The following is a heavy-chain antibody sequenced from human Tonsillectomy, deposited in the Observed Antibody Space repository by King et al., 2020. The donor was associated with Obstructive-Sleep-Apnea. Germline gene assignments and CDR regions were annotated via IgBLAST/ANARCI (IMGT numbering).Heavy chain of an antibody. V-gene: IGHV4-31*03. CDR2: IYYSGST. D-gene: IGHD4-17*01. J-gene: IGHJ2*01. CDR3: ARDRVTINRYFDL. CDR1: GGSISSGGYY. Sequence: VQLQESGPGLVKPSQTLSLTCTVSGGSISSGGYYLSWIRQHPGKGLEWIGYIYYSGSTYYNPSLKSRVTISIDTSKNQFSLKLSSVTAADTAVYYCARDRVTINRYFDLWGRGTLVTVSS.